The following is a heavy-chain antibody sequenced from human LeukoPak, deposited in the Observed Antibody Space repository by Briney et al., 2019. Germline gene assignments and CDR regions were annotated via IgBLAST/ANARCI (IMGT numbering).Heavy chain of an antibody. CDR1: GGSFSGYY. D-gene: IGHD3-22*01. J-gene: IGHJ1*01. CDR3: ASVYDSSGYYPF. CDR2: IDHSGST. V-gene: IGHV4-34*01. Sequence: SETLSLTCAVYGGSFSGYYWSWIRQPPGKGLEWIGEIDHSGSTNYNPSLKSRVTISVDTSKNQFSLKLSSVTAADTAVYYCASVYDSSGYYPFWGQGTLVTVSS.